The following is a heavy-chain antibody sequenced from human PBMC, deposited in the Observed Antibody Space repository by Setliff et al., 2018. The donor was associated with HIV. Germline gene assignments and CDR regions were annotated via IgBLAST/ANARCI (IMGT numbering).Heavy chain of an antibody. CDR2: VHPVDSDV. Sequence: GESLKISCQGSGYIFTGYWVGWARQMAGKGLEWMGMVHPVDSDVRYSPSFEGQVTISADKSTSTAYLQWTGLKASDTAMYYCARIGDTSGYYFYIFDLWGQGTMVTVSS. CDR3: ARIGDTSGYYFYIFDL. CDR1: GYIFTGYW. J-gene: IGHJ3*01. V-gene: IGHV5-51*01. D-gene: IGHD3-22*01.